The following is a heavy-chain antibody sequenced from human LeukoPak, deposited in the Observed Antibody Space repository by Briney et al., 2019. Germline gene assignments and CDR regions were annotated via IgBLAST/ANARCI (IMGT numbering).Heavy chain of an antibody. V-gene: IGHV4-34*01. J-gene: IGHJ4*02. CDR1: GGSFSGYY. CDR3: ARRIIAGRPFDY. CDR2: INHSGST. D-gene: IGHD6-6*01. Sequence: SETLTLTCAVYGGSFSGYYWSWIRQPPGKGLEWIGEINHSGSTNYNPSLKSRVTISVDTSKNQFPLKLSSVTAADTAVYYCARRIIAGRPFDYWGQGNLVTVSS.